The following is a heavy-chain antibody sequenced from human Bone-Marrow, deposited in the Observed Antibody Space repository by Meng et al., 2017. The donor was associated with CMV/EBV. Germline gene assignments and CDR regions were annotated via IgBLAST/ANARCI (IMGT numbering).Heavy chain of an antibody. D-gene: IGHD2-2*01. V-gene: IGHV3-23*01. CDR3: AKSPQYIVVVPAAMKRSYYFDY. CDR1: GFTFSSYA. CDR2: ISGSGGST. J-gene: IGHJ4*02. Sequence: GESLKISCAASGFTFSSYAMSWVRQAPGKGLEWVSAISGSGGSTYYADSVKGRFTISRDNSKNTLYLQMNSLRAEDTAVYYCAKSPQYIVVVPAAMKRSYYFDYWGQGTLVTVSS.